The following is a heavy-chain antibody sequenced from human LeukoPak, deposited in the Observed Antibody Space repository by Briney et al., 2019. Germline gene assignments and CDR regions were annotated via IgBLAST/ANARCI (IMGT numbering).Heavy chain of an antibody. Sequence: PSETLSLTCAVSGYSISSGYYWGWIRQPPGKGLEWIGSIYHSGSTYYNPSLKSRVTISVDTSKSQFSLKLSSVTAADTAVYYCARLPRSEFDYWGQGTLVTVSS. CDR2: IYHSGST. D-gene: IGHD2-15*01. J-gene: IGHJ4*02. CDR1: GYSISSGYY. CDR3: ARLPRSEFDY. V-gene: IGHV4-38-2*01.